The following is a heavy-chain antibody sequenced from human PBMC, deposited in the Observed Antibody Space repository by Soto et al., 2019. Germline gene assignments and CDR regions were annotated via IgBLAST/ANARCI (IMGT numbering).Heavy chain of an antibody. Sequence: SETLSLTCTVSGGSISSSSYYWGWIRQPPGKGLEWIGSIYYSGSTYYNPSLKSLVTISVDTSKNQFSLKLSSVTAADTAVYYCARLDLISGYDYGDDYWGQGTLVTVSS. CDR2: IYYSGST. J-gene: IGHJ4*02. CDR1: GGSISSSSYY. CDR3: ARLDLISGYDYGDDY. D-gene: IGHD5-12*01. V-gene: IGHV4-39*01.